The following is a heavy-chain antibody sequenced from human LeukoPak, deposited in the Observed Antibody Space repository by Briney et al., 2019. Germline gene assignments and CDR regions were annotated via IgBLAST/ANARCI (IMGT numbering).Heavy chain of an antibody. CDR2: IWYDGSNK. V-gene: IGHV3-33*01. Sequence: GRSLRLSCAASGFTLSSYGMHWVRQAPGKGLEWVAVIWYDGSNKYYADSVKGRFTISRDNSKNTLYLQMNSLRAEDTAVYYCAREGPPEYYFDYWGQGTLVTVSS. CDR1: GFTLSSYG. CDR3: AREGPPEYYFDY. J-gene: IGHJ4*02.